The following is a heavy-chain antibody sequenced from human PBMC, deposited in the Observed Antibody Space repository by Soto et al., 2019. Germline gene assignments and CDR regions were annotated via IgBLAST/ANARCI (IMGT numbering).Heavy chain of an antibody. CDR2: INAGKGNT. CDR1: WYNFTKYL. V-gene: IGHV1-3*01. J-gene: IGHJ3*02. Sequence: VKVSRKVSWYNFTKYLIHCVRQATGQRLAWMGWINAGKGNTKYSQKFQGRVTIAIDTSASKAYMELRSLRSEDTAVYYCAIDRVWTTVVTEGESGHIWGPGPMVTVSS. D-gene: IGHD4-17*01. CDR3: AIDRVWTTVVTEGESGHI.